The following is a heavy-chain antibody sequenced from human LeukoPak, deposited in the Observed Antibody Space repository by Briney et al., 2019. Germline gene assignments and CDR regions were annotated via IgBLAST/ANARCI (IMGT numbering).Heavy chain of an antibody. Sequence: ASVKVSCKASGYTFTGYYMHWVRQAPGQELEWMGWINPNSGGTNYAQKFQGRVTMTRDTSISTAYMELSRLRSDDTAVYYCARAPVGATGRYDYWGQGTLVTVSS. J-gene: IGHJ4*02. V-gene: IGHV1-2*02. CDR2: INPNSGGT. CDR1: GYTFTGYY. D-gene: IGHD1-26*01. CDR3: ARAPVGATGRYDY.